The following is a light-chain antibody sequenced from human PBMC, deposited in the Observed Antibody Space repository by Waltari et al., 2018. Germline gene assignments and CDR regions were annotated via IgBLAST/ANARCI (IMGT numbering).Light chain of an antibody. CDR2: GAS. J-gene: IGKJ4*01. CDR3: QQYYVWPPIT. V-gene: IGKV3-15*01. Sequence: LFPQSPASLSVSPGDTVILSCRASQSVRTNLVWYQQKAGQAPRTLIYGASTRASGVPSRFSGSGSETDFTLIISSLQSEDAAVYFCQQYYVWPPITFGGGTKLEI. CDR1: QSVRTN.